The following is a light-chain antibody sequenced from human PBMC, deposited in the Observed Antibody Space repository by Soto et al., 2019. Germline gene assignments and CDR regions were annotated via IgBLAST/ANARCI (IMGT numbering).Light chain of an antibody. J-gene: IGKJ1*01. Sequence: DIVMTQSPDSLAVSLGERATINCKSSQSVLYSSNNKYYLAWYQQKPGQPPKLLIYWASTRESGVPDRFSGSGSGTDFTLTISSLQAEDVAVYYCQQYYSTPPTWTFGQGTKV. CDR2: WAS. CDR3: QQYYSTPPTWT. CDR1: QSVLYSSNNKYY. V-gene: IGKV4-1*01.